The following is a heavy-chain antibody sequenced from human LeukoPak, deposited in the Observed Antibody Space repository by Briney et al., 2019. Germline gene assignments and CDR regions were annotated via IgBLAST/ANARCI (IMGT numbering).Heavy chain of an antibody. Sequence: PGGSLRLSCAASGFTFSSYAMSWVRQAPGKGLEWVSTSDSGGSTYYADSVKGRFTISRDNSKNTLYLQMNSLRAEDTAVYYCAKDRGGSTHWGQGSLVTVSS. CDR1: GFTFSSYA. J-gene: IGHJ4*02. CDR3: AKDRGGSTH. V-gene: IGHV3-23*01. D-gene: IGHD1-26*01. CDR2: SDSGGST.